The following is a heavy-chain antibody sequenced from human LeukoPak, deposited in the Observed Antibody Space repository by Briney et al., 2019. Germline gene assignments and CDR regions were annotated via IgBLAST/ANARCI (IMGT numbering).Heavy chain of an antibody. V-gene: IGHV1-2*02. CDR2: VNPNSGGT. J-gene: IGHJ4*02. CDR1: GYTFTGCY. D-gene: IGHD3-22*01. CDR3: ARWDYYDTSAYSGDFDY. Sequence: ASVKVSCKTSGYTFTGCYMHWVRQAPGQGLEWMGWVNPNSGGTKYAQKFQGRVTMTRDTSISTVYMELSSLRSDDTAVYYCARWDYYDTSAYSGDFDYWGQGTLVTVSS.